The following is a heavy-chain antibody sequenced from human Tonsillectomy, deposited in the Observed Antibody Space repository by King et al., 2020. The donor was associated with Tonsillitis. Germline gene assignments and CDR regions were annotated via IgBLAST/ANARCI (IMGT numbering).Heavy chain of an antibody. CDR2: ISTVNGNT. V-gene: IGHV1-18*01. CDR3: AREYCGGGRCYFPDY. J-gene: IGHJ4*02. CDR1: GYTFPSLG. Sequence: QLVQSGAEMKQPGASVKVSCKAFGYTFPSLGISWVRQAPGQGLEWLGWISTVNGNTHLAQSLQGRVTMTTDTSTNTAYMELRSLTSDDTAVYYCAREYCGGGRCYFPDYWGQGTLVTVSS. D-gene: IGHD2-15*01.